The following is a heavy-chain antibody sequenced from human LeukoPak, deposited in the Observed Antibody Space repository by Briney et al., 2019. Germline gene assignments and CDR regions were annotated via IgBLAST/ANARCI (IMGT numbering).Heavy chain of an antibody. CDR1: GFTFSRNG. CDR2: ISGSGGNT. D-gene: IGHD3-10*01. Sequence: PGGSLRLSCAASGFTFSRNGMTWVRQAPGKGLEWVSAISGSGGNTYYADSVKGRFTISRDNSKNTLYLQMNSLRAEDTAVYYCAKDRAETYYYGSGSYAPFDYWGQGTLVTVSS. CDR3: AKDRAETYYYGSGSYAPFDY. V-gene: IGHV3-23*01. J-gene: IGHJ4*02.